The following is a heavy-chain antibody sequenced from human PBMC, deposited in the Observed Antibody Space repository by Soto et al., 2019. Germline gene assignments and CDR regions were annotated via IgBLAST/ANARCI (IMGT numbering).Heavy chain of an antibody. D-gene: IGHD5-12*01. J-gene: IGHJ4*02. Sequence: GGSLRLSCAVSGFTFSNYAMSWVRQAPGKGLQWVSAIGASGSGTYYADSVKGRFTISRDNSKNTLYVQMNSLRAEDTAVYYCVKGRSGYDFDYWGQGTLVTVSS. CDR2: IGASGSGT. CDR3: VKGRSGYDFDY. V-gene: IGHV3-23*01. CDR1: GFTFSNYA.